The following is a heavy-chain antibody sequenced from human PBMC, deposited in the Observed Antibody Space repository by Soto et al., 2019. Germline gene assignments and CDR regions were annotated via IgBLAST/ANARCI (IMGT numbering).Heavy chain of an antibody. CDR3: AKLRDFVVLPAGILDY. J-gene: IGHJ4*02. D-gene: IGHD2-8*01. Sequence: GGSMKLSSAASGFSFSTYVMNWVRQAPGKGLEWVSFISKSGHTIHYAHSVKGRFTISRDNFKNTLYLQMNSLRTEDTAMYYCAKLRDFVVLPAGILDYWGQGTLVTVSS. CDR2: ISKSGHTI. V-gene: IGHV3-23*01. CDR1: GFSFSTYV.